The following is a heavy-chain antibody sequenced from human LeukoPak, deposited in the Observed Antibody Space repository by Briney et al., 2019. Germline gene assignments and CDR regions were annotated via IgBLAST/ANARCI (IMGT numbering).Heavy chain of an antibody. D-gene: IGHD3-16*01. J-gene: IGHJ4*02. CDR2: ISYDGNTI. CDR1: GFRFSSYA. Sequence: PGGSLGLSCGASGFRFSSYAMHWVRQAPGEGLEWVAVISYDGNTIYYGDSVKGRFTISRDYSKNTLHLQMNSLRAEDTAVYYCAKRGTTWDLDYWGQGTLVTVSS. V-gene: IGHV3-33*06. CDR3: AKRGTTWDLDY.